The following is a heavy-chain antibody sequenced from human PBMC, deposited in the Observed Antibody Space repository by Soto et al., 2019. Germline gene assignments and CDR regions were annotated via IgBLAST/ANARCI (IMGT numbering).Heavy chain of an antibody. D-gene: IGHD2-15*01. CDR1: GFTFSSYS. J-gene: IGHJ5*02. CDR2: ISSSTI. V-gene: IGHV3-48*02. Sequence: EVQLVESGGGLVQPGGSLRLSCAASGFTFSSYSMNWVRQAPGKGLEWVSYISSSTIYYADSVKGRFTISRDNAKNSLYLQMNSLRDEDTAVYYCAREGGRLNWFDPWGQGTLVTFSS. CDR3: AREGGRLNWFDP.